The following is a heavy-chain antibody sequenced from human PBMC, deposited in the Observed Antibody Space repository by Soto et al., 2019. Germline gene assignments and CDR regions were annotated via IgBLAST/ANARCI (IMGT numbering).Heavy chain of an antibody. V-gene: IGHV3-30-3*01. D-gene: IGHD1-26*01. CDR3: APQGVGATGYVY. J-gene: IGHJ4*02. CDR2: ISSDGNNK. Sequence: GGSLRLSCASSGFTFSTYVMHWVRQAPGKALEWVAHISSDGNNKYYADSVKGRFTISRDTANNSLHLQMNSLRAEDTAVYYCAPQGVGATGYVYWGQGTLVTVSS. CDR1: GFTFSTYV.